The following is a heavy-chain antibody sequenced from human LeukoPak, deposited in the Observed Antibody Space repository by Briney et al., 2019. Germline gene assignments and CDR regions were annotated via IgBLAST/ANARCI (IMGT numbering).Heavy chain of an antibody. J-gene: IGHJ6*02. V-gene: IGHV3-30-3*01. Sequence: GRYLRLSCAASGFTFSSYATHWVRQAPGKGLEWVAVISYDGSNKYYADSVKGRFTISRDNSKNTLYLQMNSLRAEDTAVYYCARGGITIFGVVSTSYYGMDVWGQGTTVTVS. CDR3: ARGGITIFGVVSTSYYGMDV. CDR2: ISYDGSNK. CDR1: GFTFSSYA. D-gene: IGHD3-3*01.